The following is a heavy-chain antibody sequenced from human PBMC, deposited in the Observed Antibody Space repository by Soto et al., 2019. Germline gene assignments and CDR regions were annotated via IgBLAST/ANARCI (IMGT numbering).Heavy chain of an antibody. CDR1: GGSISSYY. V-gene: IGHV4-59*01. J-gene: IGHJ4*02. D-gene: IGHD1-26*01. CDR2: IYYSGST. CDR3: AREVGATGFDY. Sequence: QVQLQESGPGLVKPSETLSLTCTVSGGSISSYYWSWIRQPPGKGLEWIAYIYYSGSTNYNPSLKSRVTISVHTSKNQFSLKLSSVTAADTAVYSCAREVGATGFDYWGQGTLVTVSS.